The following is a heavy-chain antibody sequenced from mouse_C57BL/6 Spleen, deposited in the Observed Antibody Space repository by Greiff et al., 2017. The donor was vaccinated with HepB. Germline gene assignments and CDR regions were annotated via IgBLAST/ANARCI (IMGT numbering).Heavy chain of an antibody. D-gene: IGHD1-1*01. CDR1: GYAFTNYL. Sequence: QVQLQQSGAELVRPGTSVKVSCKASGYAFTNYLIEWVKQRPGQGLEWIGVINPGSGGTNYNEKFKGKATLTADKSSSTAYMQLSSLTSEDSAVYFCARSDYGSSLGYWGQGTTLTVSS. CDR2: INPGSGGT. V-gene: IGHV1-54*01. CDR3: ARSDYGSSLGY. J-gene: IGHJ2*01.